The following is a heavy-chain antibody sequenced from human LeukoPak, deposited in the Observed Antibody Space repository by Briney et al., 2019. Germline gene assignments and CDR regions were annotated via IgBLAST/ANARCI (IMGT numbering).Heavy chain of an antibody. CDR2: IRQDGSGK. V-gene: IGHV3-7*01. Sequence: GGSLRLSCAASGFTFSRSWMSWVRQAPGKGLEWVANIRQDGSGKNHADSVKGRFTISRDNAKNSLFLQMNSLRVEDTALYYCARDWSKGATDYWGQGTLVTVSS. CDR1: GFTFSRSW. D-gene: IGHD1-26*01. CDR3: ARDWSKGATDY. J-gene: IGHJ4*02.